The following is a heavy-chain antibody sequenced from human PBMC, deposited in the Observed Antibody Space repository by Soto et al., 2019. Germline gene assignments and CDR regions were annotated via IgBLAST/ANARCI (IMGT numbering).Heavy chain of an antibody. CDR2: FYSSGSI. J-gene: IGHJ5*02. CDR3: ARMYSSGSGWFHP. Sequence: LSLTCFVSGYSITAGGYYWSWIRHHLGKGLEWIGSFYSSGSIIYNPSLRSRVSISGDTSSNQFSMSLTSVAAADTARYYCARMYSSGSGWFHPWGQGTLVTVSS. V-gene: IGHV4-31*03. D-gene: IGHD6-19*01. CDR1: GYSITAGGYY.